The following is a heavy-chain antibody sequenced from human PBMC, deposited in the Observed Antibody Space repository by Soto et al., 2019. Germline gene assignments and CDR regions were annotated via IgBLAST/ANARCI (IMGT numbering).Heavy chain of an antibody. CDR1: GFSFTTSW. D-gene: IGHD1-26*01. V-gene: IGHV3-7*04. CDR3: ASDLSPCFSDTPFDVFDI. CDR2: IKRDGSKK. J-gene: IGHJ3*02. Sequence: EVQLVESGGGLVQPGGSLRLSCVASGFSFTTSWMTWVRQAPGKGLEWVANIKRDGSKKNYLDSVKGRFTISRDNAENSLYLQMNMLRVEDTAVYYCASDLSPCFSDTPFDVFDIWGQGTVVAVSS.